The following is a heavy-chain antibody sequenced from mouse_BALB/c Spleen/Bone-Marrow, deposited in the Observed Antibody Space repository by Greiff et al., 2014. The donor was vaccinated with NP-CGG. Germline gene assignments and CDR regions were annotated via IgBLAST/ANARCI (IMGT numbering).Heavy chain of an antibody. J-gene: IGHJ3*01. CDR3: TNLGTY. CDR2: IDTSDNYT. V-gene: IGHV1S127*01. Sequence: QVQLKESGAELVKPGASVKMSCKASGYTFTSYWMHWVKQRPGQGLEWIGAIDTSDNYTHYNQEFKGKATLTVDTSSSTAYMQLSSLTSEDSAVYYCTNLGTYWGQGTLVTVSA. CDR1: GYTFTSYW. D-gene: IGHD2-14*01.